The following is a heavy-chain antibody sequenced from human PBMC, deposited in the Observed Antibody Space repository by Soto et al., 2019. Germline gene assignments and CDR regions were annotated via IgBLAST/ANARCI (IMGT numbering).Heavy chain of an antibody. CDR3: ARDLPSVVVPAATAADY. J-gene: IGHJ4*02. CDR2: ISSSSSYI. V-gene: IGHV3-21*01. Sequence: GGSLRLSCAASGFTFSSYSMNWVRQAPGKGLEWVSSISSSSSYIYYADSVKGRFTISRDNAKNSLYLQMNSLRAEDTAVYYCARDLPSVVVPAATAADYWGQGTLVTSPQ. D-gene: IGHD2-2*01. CDR1: GFTFSSYS.